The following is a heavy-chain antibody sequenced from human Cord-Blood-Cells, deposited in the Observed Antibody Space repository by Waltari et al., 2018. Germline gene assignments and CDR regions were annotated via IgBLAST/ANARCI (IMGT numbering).Heavy chain of an antibody. CDR3: AKDLGGRAISLRNGMDV. Sequence: VQLVESGGGLVQPGGSLRLSCAASGFTFSRYAMSWVRQAPGKGLEWVSAISGSGGSTYYADSVKGRFTISRDNSKNTLYLQMNSLRAEDTAVYYCAKDLGGRAISLRNGMDVWGQGTTVTVSS. CDR1: GFTFSRYA. D-gene: IGHD3-9*01. V-gene: IGHV3-23*04. CDR2: ISGSGGST. J-gene: IGHJ6*02.